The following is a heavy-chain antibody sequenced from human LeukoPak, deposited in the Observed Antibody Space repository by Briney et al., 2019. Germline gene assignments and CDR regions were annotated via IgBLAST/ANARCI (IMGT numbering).Heavy chain of an antibody. V-gene: IGHV1-2*06. J-gene: IGHJ4*02. CDR2: INPNSGGT. CDR3: ARDQEAFDY. Sequence: ASVKVSCKASGYTFTGYYMHWVRQAPGQVLEWMGRINPNSGGTNYAQKFQGRVTMTRDTSTSTVHMELSGLGSEDTAVYYCARDQEAFDYWGQGTLVTVSS. CDR1: GYTFTGYY.